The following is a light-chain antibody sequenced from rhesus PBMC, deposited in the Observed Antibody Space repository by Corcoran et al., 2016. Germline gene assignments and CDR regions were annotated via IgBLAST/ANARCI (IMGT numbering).Light chain of an antibody. V-gene: IGKV1-32*02. J-gene: IGKJ2*01. Sequence: DIQMSQSPSSLSASVGDRVTITCRASKGISSYLNWYQRKPGKAPNLLSYDVKSLAGWVPSRYSGSGSGTDFTLTISSLQPEDFATYYCQQGNINPCSFGQGTKVAIK. CDR3: QQGNINPCS. CDR2: DVK. CDR1: KGISSY.